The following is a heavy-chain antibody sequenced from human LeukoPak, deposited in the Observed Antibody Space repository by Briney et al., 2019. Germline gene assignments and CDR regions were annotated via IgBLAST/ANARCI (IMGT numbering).Heavy chain of an antibody. D-gene: IGHD5-24*01. J-gene: IGHJ4*02. Sequence: GGSLGLSCAASGFTFSSYAMSWVRQAPGKGLEWVSGISGSGVNTYYADSVKGRFTISRDNSKNTVYLQMNSLRAEDTAVYYCASTRWLQLDYWGQGTLVTVSS. CDR3: ASTRWLQLDY. CDR1: GFTFSSYA. CDR2: ISGSGVNT. V-gene: IGHV3-23*01.